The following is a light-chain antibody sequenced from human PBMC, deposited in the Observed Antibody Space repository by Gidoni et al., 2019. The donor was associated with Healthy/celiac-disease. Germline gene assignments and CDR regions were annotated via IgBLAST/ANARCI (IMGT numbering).Light chain of an antibody. CDR1: PSLLHSDGNTY. Sequence: DIVITQTPLSSPVTLGQPASISCRSSPSLLHSDGNTYLSWLQQRPGQPPRLLIYKISSRFSGVPDRFSGSGAGTDFTLKISRVEAEDVGVYYCMQATQFPRTFGQGTKVEIK. CDR2: KIS. CDR3: MQATQFPRT. V-gene: IGKV2-24*01. J-gene: IGKJ1*01.